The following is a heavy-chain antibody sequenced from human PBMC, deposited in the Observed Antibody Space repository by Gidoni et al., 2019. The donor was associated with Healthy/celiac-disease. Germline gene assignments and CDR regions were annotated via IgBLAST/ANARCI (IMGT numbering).Heavy chain of an antibody. CDR1: GFTFSSYA. D-gene: IGHD3-10*01. Sequence: QVQLVASGGGVVQPGRSLRLSCAAPGFTFSSYAMHWVRQAPGKGLEWVAVISYDGSNKYYADSVKGRFTISRDNSKNTLYLQMNSLRAEDTAVYYCARAARYYGSGVSGPEDYWGQGTLVTVSS. J-gene: IGHJ4*02. V-gene: IGHV3-30-3*01. CDR3: ARAARYYGSGVSGPEDY. CDR2: ISYDGSNK.